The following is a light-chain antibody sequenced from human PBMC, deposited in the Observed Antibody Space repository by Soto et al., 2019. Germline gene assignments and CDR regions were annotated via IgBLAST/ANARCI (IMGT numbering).Light chain of an antibody. CDR3: QQYNNWPPLT. CDR2: GPS. Sequence: EIVMTQSPAPLSVSPGERATLSCRASQSVSSNLAWYQQKPGQAPRLLIYGPSTRATGIPARFSGSGSGTEFTLTISSLQSEDFAVYYCQQYNNWPPLTFGQGTKVEIK. CDR1: QSVSSN. V-gene: IGKV3-15*01. J-gene: IGKJ1*01.